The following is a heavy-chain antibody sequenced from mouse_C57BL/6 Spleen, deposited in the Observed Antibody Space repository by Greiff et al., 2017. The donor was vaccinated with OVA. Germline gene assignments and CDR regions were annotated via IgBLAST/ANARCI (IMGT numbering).Heavy chain of an antibody. J-gene: IGHJ1*03. CDR2: ISNGGGST. Sequence: EVHLVESGGGLVQPGGSLKLSCAASGFTFSDYYMYWVRQTPEKRLEWVAYISNGGGSTNYPDTVQGRFTISRDNAKNTLYLQMSRLKSEDSAMYYCARHEKLVGYFDVWGTGTTVTVSS. D-gene: IGHD6-2*01. CDR3: ARHEKLVGYFDV. V-gene: IGHV5-12*01. CDR1: GFTFSDYY.